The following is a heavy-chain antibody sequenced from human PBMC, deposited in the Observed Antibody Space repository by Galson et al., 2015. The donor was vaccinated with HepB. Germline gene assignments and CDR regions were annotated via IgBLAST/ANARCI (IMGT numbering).Heavy chain of an antibody. CDR2: IIPIFGTA. Sequence: SVKVSCKASGGTFSSYAISWVRQAPGQGLEWMGGIIPIFGTANYAQKFQGRVTITADESTSTAYMELSSLRSEDTAVYYCARVDHPYSSSWYYFDYWGQGTLVTVSS. J-gene: IGHJ4*02. CDR1: GGTFSSYA. V-gene: IGHV1-69*13. D-gene: IGHD6-13*01. CDR3: ARVDHPYSSSWYYFDY.